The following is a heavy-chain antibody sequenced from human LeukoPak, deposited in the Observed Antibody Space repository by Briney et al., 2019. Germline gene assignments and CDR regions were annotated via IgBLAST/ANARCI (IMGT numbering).Heavy chain of an antibody. D-gene: IGHD4-17*01. CDR2: INTSGGIT. J-gene: IGHJ4*02. Sequence: GSLKVSCKASVYTFTRSFMPRVRDAPGHGLEWRGIINTSGGITSSAQTIPGRVSMTRDTSTSTAYTELSGLRSQETDVYYSASSKGVTTTDAFLFWGQKTRVTVSS. V-gene: IGHV1-46*01. CDR3: ASSKGVTTTDAFLF. CDR1: VYTFTRSF.